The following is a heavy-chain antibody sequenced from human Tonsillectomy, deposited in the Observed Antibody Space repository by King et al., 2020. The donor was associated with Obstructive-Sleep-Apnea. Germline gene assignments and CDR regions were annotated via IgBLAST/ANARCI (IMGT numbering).Heavy chain of an antibody. CDR3: ARDRVCSSTSCYGVDDYYGMDV. CDR1: GYIFTSYG. J-gene: IGHJ6*02. Sequence: QLVQSGAEVKKPGASVKVSCKASGYIFTSYGISWVRQAPGQGLEWMGWISPYNDNTNYAQKAQGRVTVTTDTSTSTAYMELRNLRSDDTAEYYCARDRVCSSTSCYGVDDYYGMDVWGQGTTVTVSS. CDR2: ISPYNDNT. V-gene: IGHV1-18*04. D-gene: IGHD2-2*01.